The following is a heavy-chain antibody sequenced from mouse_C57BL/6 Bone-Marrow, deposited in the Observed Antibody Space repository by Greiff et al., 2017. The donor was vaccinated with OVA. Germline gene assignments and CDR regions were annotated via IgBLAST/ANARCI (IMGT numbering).Heavy chain of an antibody. CDR1: GYTFTSYG. D-gene: IGHD4-1*01. CDR2: IYIGNGYT. J-gene: IGHJ4*01. V-gene: IGHV1-58*01. CDR3: SRDKTGRGDY. Sequence: EVQLQQSGAELVRPGSSVKMSCKTSGYTFTSYGINWVKQRPGQGLEWIGYIYIGNGYTAYNQKFKGKATLTSDTSSSTAYMQLSSLTSEDAAIYFYSRDKTGRGDYWCQGTAVTVSS.